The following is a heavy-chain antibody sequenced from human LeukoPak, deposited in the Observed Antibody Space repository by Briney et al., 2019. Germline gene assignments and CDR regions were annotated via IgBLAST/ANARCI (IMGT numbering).Heavy chain of an antibody. CDR1: GYSISSAYY. V-gene: IGHV4-38-2*02. D-gene: IGHD2-21*02. Sequence: SETLSLTCAVSGYSISSAYYWGWIRQPPGKGLEWIGSIYHSGSTDYNPSLKSRVTISVDTSKNQFSLKRRSVTAADTAVYYCARDQAYCGGDCYFDFWGQGTLVTVSS. CDR3: ARDQAYCGGDCYFDF. J-gene: IGHJ4*02. CDR2: IYHSGST.